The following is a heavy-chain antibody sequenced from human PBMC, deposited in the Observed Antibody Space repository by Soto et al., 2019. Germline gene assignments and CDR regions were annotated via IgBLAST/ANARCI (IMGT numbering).Heavy chain of an antibody. CDR3: ARDRGTPEYFQH. D-gene: IGHD1-1*01. J-gene: IGHJ1*01. Sequence: EVQLVESGGGLVQPGGSLRLSCAASGFTVSSNYMSWVRQAPGKGLEWVSVIYSGGSTYYADPVKGRFTISRDNSKNTLYLQMNSLRAEDTAVYYCARDRGTPEYFQHWGQGTLVTVSS. CDR1: GFTVSSNY. CDR2: IYSGGST. V-gene: IGHV3-66*01.